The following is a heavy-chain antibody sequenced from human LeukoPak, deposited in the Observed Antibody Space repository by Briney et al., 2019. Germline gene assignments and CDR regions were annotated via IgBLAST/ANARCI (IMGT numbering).Heavy chain of an antibody. CDR3: ASDNWGSGSYYNGLPMDV. CDR2: ISYDGSNK. Sequence: GGSLRLSCAASGFTFSSYAMHWVRQAPGKGLEWVAVISYDGSNKYYADSVKGRFTISRDNSKSTLYLQMNSLRAEDTAVYYCASDNWGSGSYYNGLPMDVWGQGTTVTVSS. J-gene: IGHJ6*02. V-gene: IGHV3-30-3*01. CDR1: GFTFSSYA. D-gene: IGHD3-10*01.